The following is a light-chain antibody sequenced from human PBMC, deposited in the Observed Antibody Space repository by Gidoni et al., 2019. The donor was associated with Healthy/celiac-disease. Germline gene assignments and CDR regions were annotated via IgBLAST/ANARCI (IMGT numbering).Light chain of an antibody. CDR2: DAS. CDR1: QSVSSY. Sequence: VLTQSPATLSLSPGERATLSCRASQSVSSYLAWYQQKPSQAPRLLIYDASNRATGIPARFSGSGSGTDCTLTISSLEPEDFAVYYCQQRSNWPQLTFXGXTKVEIK. V-gene: IGKV3-11*01. J-gene: IGKJ4*01. CDR3: QQRSNWPQLT.